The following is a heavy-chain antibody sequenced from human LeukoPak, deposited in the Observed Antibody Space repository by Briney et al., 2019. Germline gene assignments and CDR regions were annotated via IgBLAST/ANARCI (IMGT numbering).Heavy chain of an antibody. CDR2: IYADGNT. J-gene: IGHJ6*03. CDR1: GFIVNTNY. D-gene: IGHD2-2*01. Sequence: GGSLRLSYAAAGFIVNTNYMTWVSQAPGGGREWVSLIYADGNTYSQESLKGGFTISRDNSKNTLYLQMNSLRDEDTAVYYCAKDPHYCSSTSCYDYYYMDVWGKGTTVTISS. V-gene: IGHV3-53*05. CDR3: AKDPHYCSSTSCYDYYYMDV.